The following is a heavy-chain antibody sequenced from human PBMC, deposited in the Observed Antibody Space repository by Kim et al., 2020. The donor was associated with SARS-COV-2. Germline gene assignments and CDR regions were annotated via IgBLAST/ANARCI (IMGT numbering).Heavy chain of an antibody. J-gene: IGHJ4*02. CDR3: ARGWLQFGY. Sequence: GSTNYNPSLKSQVTISVDTSKNPFSLKLSSVTAADTAVYYCARGWLQFGYWGQGTLVTVSS. D-gene: IGHD4-4*01. V-gene: IGHV4-59*09. CDR2: GST.